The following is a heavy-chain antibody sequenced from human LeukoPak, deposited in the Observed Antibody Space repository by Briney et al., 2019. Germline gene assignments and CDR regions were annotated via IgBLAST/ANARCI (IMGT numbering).Heavy chain of an antibody. J-gene: IGHJ5*02. CDR1: GYSFTSYW. Sequence: AGESLKISCKGSGYSFTSYWIGWVRQMPGKGLEWMGIIYPGDSDTRYSPSFQGQVTISADKSISTAYLQWSSLKASDTAMYYCASQPPYHCSSTSCYQFDPWGQGTLVTVSS. V-gene: IGHV5-51*01. CDR2: IYPGDSDT. D-gene: IGHD2-2*01. CDR3: ASQPPYHCSSTSCYQFDP.